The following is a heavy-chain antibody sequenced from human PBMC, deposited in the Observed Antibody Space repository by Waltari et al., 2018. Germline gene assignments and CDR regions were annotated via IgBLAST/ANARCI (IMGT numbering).Heavy chain of an antibody. CDR3: ARGGTLLRYFDWSPGVGYIDY. J-gene: IGHJ4*02. D-gene: IGHD3-9*01. CDR1: GYTFTSYA. CDR2: INAGNGNT. V-gene: IGHV1-3*01. Sequence: QVQLVQSGAEVKKPGASVKVSCKASGYTFTSYAMHWVRQAPGQRLEWMGWINAGNGNTKYSQKFQGRVTITRDTSASTAYMELSSLRSEDTAVYYCARGGTLLRYFDWSPGVGYIDYWGQGTLVTVSS.